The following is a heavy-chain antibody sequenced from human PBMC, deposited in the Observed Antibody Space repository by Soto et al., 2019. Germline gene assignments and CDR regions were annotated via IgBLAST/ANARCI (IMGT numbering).Heavy chain of an antibody. J-gene: IGHJ6*02. CDR1: GFTVSSNY. V-gene: IGHV3-66*01. CDR3: ARDRIPTGMDV. CDR2: IYSGGST. Sequence: EVQLVESGGGLVQPGGSLRLSCAASGFTVSSNYMSWVRQAPGKGLEWVSVIYSGGSTYYADSVKGRFTISRDNSKNTLYLKMNSLGAEDTAVYYCARDRIPTGMDVWGQGTTVTVSS.